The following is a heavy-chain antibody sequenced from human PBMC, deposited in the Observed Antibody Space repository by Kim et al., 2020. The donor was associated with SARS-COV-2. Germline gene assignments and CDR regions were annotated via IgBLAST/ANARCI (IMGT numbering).Heavy chain of an antibody. CDR2: INPNGGST. V-gene: IGHV1-46*01. J-gene: IGHJ4*02. D-gene: IGHD4-17*01. CDR1: GYTFTNYY. CDR3: ARGDYGDYRVPYYFDY. Sequence: ASVKVSCKASGYTFTNYYMHWVRQAPGQGLEWMGIINPNGGSTSYAQKFQGRVTMTRDTSTSTVYMELSSLRSEDTAVYYCARGDYGDYRVPYYFDYWGQGTLVTVSS.